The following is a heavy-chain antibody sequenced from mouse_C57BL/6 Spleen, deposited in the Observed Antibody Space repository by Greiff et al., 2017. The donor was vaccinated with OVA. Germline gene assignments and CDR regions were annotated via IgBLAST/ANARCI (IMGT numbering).Heavy chain of an antibody. CDR3: ARCLRDYAMDY. J-gene: IGHJ4*01. CDR2: IDPSDSET. Sequence: QVQLKQPGAELVRPGSSVKLSCKASGYTFTSYWMHWVKQRPIQGLEWIGNIDPSDSETHYNQKFKDKATLTVHKSSSTAYMQLSSLTSEDSAVYYCARCLRDYAMDYWGQGTSVTVSS. CDR1: GYTFTSYW. D-gene: IGHD6-5*01. V-gene: IGHV1-52*01.